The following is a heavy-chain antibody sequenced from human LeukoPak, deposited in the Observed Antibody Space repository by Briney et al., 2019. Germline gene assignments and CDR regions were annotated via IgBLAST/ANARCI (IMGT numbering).Heavy chain of an antibody. D-gene: IGHD3-22*01. CDR1: GFTVSSNY. CDR3: EKDSGSGSGSYLGWFDL. CDR2: ISGNGGSH. V-gene: IGHV3-23*01. J-gene: IGHJ5*02. Sequence: PGGSLRLPCAASGFTVSSNYMSWVRQAPGKGLEWVSAISGNGGSHYYEDSVKGRFTITRDNYKHTLYLQMISLRGEDRAVYYCEKDSGSGSGSYLGWFDLWGQGTLVTVS.